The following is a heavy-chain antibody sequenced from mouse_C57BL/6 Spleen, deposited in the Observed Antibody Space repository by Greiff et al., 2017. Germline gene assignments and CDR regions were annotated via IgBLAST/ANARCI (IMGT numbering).Heavy chain of an antibody. CDR3: ARKLGCDY. J-gene: IGHJ2*01. CDR1: GYAFSSSW. V-gene: IGHV1-82*01. D-gene: IGHD4-1*01. CDR2: IYPGDGDT. Sequence: QVQLQQSGPELVKPGASVKISCKAYGYAFSSSWMNWVKQRPGQGLEWIGRIYPGDGDTNYNGKFKGKATLTADKSSSTAYMQLSSLTSEDSAVYFCARKLGCDYWGQGTTLTGSS.